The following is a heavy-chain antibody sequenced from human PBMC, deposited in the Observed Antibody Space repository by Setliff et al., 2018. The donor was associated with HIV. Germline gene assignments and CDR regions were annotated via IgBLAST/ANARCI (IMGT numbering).Heavy chain of an antibody. CDR2: VFHSGSA. CDR3: ARAPGSVSVFLDS. V-gene: IGHV4-4*02. Sequence: LSLTCAVSGASISSGSWWTWVRQPPGKGLEWIGEVFHSGSATYNPSLKSRVTISVDTSKNQFSLKVNSVTAADTAMYYCARAPGSVSVFLDSWGQGTLVTVSS. D-gene: IGHD3-10*01. CDR1: GASISSGSW. J-gene: IGHJ4*02.